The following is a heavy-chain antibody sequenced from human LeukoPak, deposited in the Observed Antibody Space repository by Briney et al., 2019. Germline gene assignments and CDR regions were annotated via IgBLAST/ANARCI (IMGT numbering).Heavy chain of an antibody. CDR2: IWYDGSNK. Sequence: GGSLRLSRAASGFTFSSYGMHWVRQAPGKGLEWVAVIWYDGSNKYYADSVKGRFTISRDNSKNTLYLQMNSLRAEDTAVYYCAKDLTIYYYMDVWGKGTTVTVSS. CDR1: GFTFSSYG. CDR3: AKDLTIYYYMDV. V-gene: IGHV3-33*06. J-gene: IGHJ6*03. D-gene: IGHD3-10*01.